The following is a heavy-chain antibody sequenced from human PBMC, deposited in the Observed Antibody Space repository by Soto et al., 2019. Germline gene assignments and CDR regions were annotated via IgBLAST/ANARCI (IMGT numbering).Heavy chain of an antibody. J-gene: IGHJ5*02. CDR2: IYHSGST. D-gene: IGHD3-10*01. CDR3: ARETNARLWFGELHWNWFDP. CDR1: GGSISSSNW. Sequence: PSETLSLTCAVSGGSISSSNWWSWVRQPPGKGLEWIGEIYHSGSTNYNPSLKSRVTISVDKSKNQFSLKLSSVTAADTAVYYCARETNARLWFGELHWNWFDPWGQGTLVTV. V-gene: IGHV4-4*02.